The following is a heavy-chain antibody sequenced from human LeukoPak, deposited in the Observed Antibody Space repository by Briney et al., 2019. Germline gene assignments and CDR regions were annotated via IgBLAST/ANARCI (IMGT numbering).Heavy chain of an antibody. V-gene: IGHV3-23*01. CDR1: GFTFSSYA. CDR2: INGSGGST. Sequence: GGSLRLCCAACGFTFSSYAMSWVRQATGKGLEWVSGINGSGGSTYYADSGKGRFTISRDNSKNTLYLQMNSLRAEDTAVYYCAKDFLYYYDSSGTPNAFDIWGQGTMVTVSS. CDR3: AKDFLYYYDSSGTPNAFDI. D-gene: IGHD3-22*01. J-gene: IGHJ3*02.